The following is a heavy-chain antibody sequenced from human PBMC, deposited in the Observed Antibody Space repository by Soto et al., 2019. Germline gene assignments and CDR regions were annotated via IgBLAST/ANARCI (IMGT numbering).Heavy chain of an antibody. CDR1: GFTFSSYA. J-gene: IGHJ6*03. D-gene: IGHD3-3*01. CDR3: AKAGNTIFGAYYYYYMDV. V-gene: IGHV3-23*01. Sequence: GGSLRLSCAASGFTFSSYAMSWVRQAPGKGLEWVSAISGSGGSTYYADSVKGRFTISRDNSKNTLYLQMNSLRAEDTAVYYCAKAGNTIFGAYYYYYMDVWGKGTTVTVSS. CDR2: ISGSGGST.